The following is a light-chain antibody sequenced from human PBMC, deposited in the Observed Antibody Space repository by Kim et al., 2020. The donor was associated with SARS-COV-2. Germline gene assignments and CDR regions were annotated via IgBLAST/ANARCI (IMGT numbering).Light chain of an antibody. V-gene: IGLV10-54*01. J-gene: IGLJ3*02. CDR2: RNN. CDR1: SDNVGDQG. Sequence: RRNPTHTCTGNSDNVGDQGAAWLQQHQGHPPKLLSYRNNNRPSGISERLSASRSGNTACLTITGLQPEDEADYYCSAWDSSLSAWVLGGGTQLTVL. CDR3: SAWDSSLSAWV.